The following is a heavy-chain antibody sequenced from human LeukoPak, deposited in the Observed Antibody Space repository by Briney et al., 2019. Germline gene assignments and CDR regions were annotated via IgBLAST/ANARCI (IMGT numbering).Heavy chain of an antibody. CDR3: VRDMGYYDKV. J-gene: IGHJ4*02. D-gene: IGHD3-22*01. CDR1: GFTFSTSW. V-gene: IGHV3-74*01. CDR2: INPDGSST. Sequence: GGSPRLSCAASGFTFSTSWMHWVRQAPGKGRVWVSRINPDGSSTDYADSVKGRFTISRDNAKNTLYLQMNSLRAEDAAVYYCVRDMGYYDKVWGQGTLVTVSS.